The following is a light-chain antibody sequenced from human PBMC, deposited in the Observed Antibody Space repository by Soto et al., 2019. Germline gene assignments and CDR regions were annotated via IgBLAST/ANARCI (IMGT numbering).Light chain of an antibody. J-gene: IGKJ1*01. V-gene: IGKV3-20*01. CDR3: QQYGSSGT. CDR2: GAS. CDR1: QSVSSSY. Sequence: EIVLTHSPGTLSLSPGERATLSFSSSQSVSSSYLAWYQQKPGQAPRLLIYGASSRATGIPDRFSGSGSGTDFTLTISRLEPEDFAVYYCQQYGSSGTFGQGTKVDIK.